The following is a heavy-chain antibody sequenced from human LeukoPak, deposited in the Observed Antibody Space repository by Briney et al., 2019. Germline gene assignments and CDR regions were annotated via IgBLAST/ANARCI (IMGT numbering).Heavy chain of an antibody. V-gene: IGHV4-59*01. J-gene: IGHJ4*02. CDR3: ARDRRDGYNPGDYNFDY. CDR2: IYYTGTT. CDR1: GVSISFYY. Sequence: TSETLSLTCTVSGVSISFYYWSWIRQPPGKGLEWIGYIYYTGTTNYNPSLKSRATISVDTSRNQFSLRLSSLTAADTAVYFCARDRRDGYNPGDYNFDYWGQGALVTVSS. D-gene: IGHD5-24*01.